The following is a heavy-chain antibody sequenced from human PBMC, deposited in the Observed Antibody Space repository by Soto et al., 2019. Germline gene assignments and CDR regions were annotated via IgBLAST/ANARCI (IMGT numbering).Heavy chain of an antibody. CDR3: ARASDYGDYVFDI. D-gene: IGHD4-17*01. J-gene: IGHJ3*02. CDR1: GYTFTGYY. Sequence: QVQLVQSGAEVKKPGASVKVSCKASGYTFTGYYMHWVRQAPGQGLEWMGWINPNSGGTNYAQKFQGWVTMTRYTSSSTAYMELSRLRSDDTAVYYCARASDYGDYVFDIWGQGTMVTVSS. CDR2: INPNSGGT. V-gene: IGHV1-2*04.